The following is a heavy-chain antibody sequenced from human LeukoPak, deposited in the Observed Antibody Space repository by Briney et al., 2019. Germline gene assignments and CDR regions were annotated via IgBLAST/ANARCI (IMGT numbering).Heavy chain of an antibody. V-gene: IGHV1-46*01. Sequence: ASVKVSCKASGGTFSSYAISWVRQAPGQGLEWMGIINPSGGSTSYAQKFQGKVTMTRDMSTSTVYMELSSLRSEDTAVYYCARGLETLYFDYWGQGTLVTVSS. CDR2: INPSGGST. J-gene: IGHJ4*02. CDR1: GGTFSSYA. CDR3: ARGLETLYFDY.